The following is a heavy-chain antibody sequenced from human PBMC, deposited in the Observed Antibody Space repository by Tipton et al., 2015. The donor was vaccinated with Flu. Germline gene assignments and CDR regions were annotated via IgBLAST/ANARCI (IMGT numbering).Heavy chain of an antibody. CDR3: ARDEDTSLGTH. J-gene: IGHJ4*02. Sequence: TLSLTCTVSGVSISSGGYYWSWIRQHPGKGLEWIGYIHYSGSTYYNPSLRSRVTISVDTSKHQFSLNLSSLTAADTAVYYCARDEDTSLGTHWGQGTLVTVSS. CDR2: IHYSGST. V-gene: IGHV4-31*03. D-gene: IGHD2-15*01. CDR1: GVSISSGGYY.